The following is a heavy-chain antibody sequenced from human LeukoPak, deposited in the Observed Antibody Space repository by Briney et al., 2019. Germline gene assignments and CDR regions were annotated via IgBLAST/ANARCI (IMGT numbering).Heavy chain of an antibody. CDR3: ARCITMVRGVIGAWYYYMDV. CDR2: ISSSGSTI. Sequence: GGSLRLSCAASGFTFSDYYMSWIRQAPGKGLKWVSYISSSGSTIYYADSVEGRFTISRDNAKNSLYLQMNSLRAEDTAVYYCARCITMVRGVIGAWYYYMDVWGKGTTVTISS. V-gene: IGHV3-11*01. D-gene: IGHD3-10*01. CDR1: GFTFSDYY. J-gene: IGHJ6*03.